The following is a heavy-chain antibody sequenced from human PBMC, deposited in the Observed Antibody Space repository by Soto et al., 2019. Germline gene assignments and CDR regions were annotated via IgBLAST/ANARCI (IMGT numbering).Heavy chain of an antibody. V-gene: IGHV3-23*01. J-gene: IGHJ4*02. Sequence: GGSLRLSCAASGFTFSSYAMSWVRQAPGKGLEWVSAISGSGGSTYYADSVKGRFTISRDNSKNTLYLQMNSLRAEDMAVYYFAKDGPVVPAAAYFDYWGQGTLVTVSS. CDR1: GFTFSSYA. CDR3: AKDGPVVPAAAYFDY. CDR2: ISGSGGST. D-gene: IGHD2-2*01.